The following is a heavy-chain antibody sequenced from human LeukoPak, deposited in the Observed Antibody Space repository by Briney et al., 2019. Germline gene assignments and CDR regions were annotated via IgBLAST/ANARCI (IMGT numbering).Heavy chain of an antibody. CDR2: IYPGDSDT. Sequence: GESLKISCKGSGYSFTSDWIAWVRQMPGKGLEWMGIIYPGDSDTRYSPSFQGQVTISADKSISTAYLQWSSLKASDTAMYYCARPIAAAGLDAFDIWGQGTMVTVSS. D-gene: IGHD6-13*01. V-gene: IGHV5-51*01. J-gene: IGHJ3*02. CDR1: GYSFTSDW. CDR3: ARPIAAAGLDAFDI.